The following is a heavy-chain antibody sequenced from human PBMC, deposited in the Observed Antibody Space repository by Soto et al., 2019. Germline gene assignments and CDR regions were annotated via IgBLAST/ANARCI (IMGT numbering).Heavy chain of an antibody. V-gene: IGHV1-69*13. CDR3: ARDHYDSSGYPFDY. CDR1: RGTFSSYA. J-gene: IGHJ4*02. D-gene: IGHD3-22*01. CDR2: IIPIFGTA. Sequence: SGKVCCKATRGTFSSYAISWVRQAPGQGLEWMGGIIPIFGTANYAQKFQGRVTITADESTSTAYMELSSLRSEDTAVYYCARDHYDSSGYPFDYWGQGTLVTVSS.